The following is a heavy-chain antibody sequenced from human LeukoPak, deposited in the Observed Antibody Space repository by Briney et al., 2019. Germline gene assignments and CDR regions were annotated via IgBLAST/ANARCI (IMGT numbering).Heavy chain of an antibody. CDR3: ARGGTTVTTDAFDI. J-gene: IGHJ3*02. Sequence: SVKVSCKASGGTFSSYAISWVRQAPGQGLEWMGGIIPIFGTANYAQKFQGRVTITADESTSTAYMELSSLRSEDTAVYYCARGGTTVTTDAFDIWGQGTMVTVSS. V-gene: IGHV1-69*01. CDR2: IIPIFGTA. CDR1: GGTFSSYA. D-gene: IGHD4-17*01.